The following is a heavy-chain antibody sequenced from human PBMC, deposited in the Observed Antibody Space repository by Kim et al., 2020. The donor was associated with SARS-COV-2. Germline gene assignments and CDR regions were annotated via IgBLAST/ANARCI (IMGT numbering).Heavy chain of an antibody. CDR1: GGSISSYY. CDR2: IYYSGST. D-gene: IGHD3-22*01. Sequence: SETLSLTCTVSGGSISSYYWSWIRQPPGKGLEWIGYIYYSGSTNYNPSLKSRVTISVDTSKNQFSLKLSSVTAADTAVYYCAAGGGYDSSGYYSWGQGTLVTVSS. CDR3: AAGGGYDSSGYYS. V-gene: IGHV4-59*13. J-gene: IGHJ4*02.